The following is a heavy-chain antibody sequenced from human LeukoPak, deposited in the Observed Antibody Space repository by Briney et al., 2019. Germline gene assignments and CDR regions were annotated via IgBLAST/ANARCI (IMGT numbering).Heavy chain of an antibody. CDR2: IDYSGNT. CDR1: DDSISSSRYY. CDR3: TGDIGYARQVY. Sequence: SETLSLTCTVYDDSISSSRYYWGWIRQPPGKGLEWIGSIDYSGNTYYNPSLKSRVTISGDRSKNQFSLRLSLVTAADTAVYYCTGDIGYARQVYWGQRTLVTVSS. J-gene: IGHJ4*02. D-gene: IGHD5-12*01. V-gene: IGHV4-39*07.